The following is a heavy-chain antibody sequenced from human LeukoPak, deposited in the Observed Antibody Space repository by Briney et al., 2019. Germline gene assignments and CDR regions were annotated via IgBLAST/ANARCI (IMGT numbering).Heavy chain of an antibody. CDR1: GASISSYY. CDR3: ARRNYDFWSDYGLDV. CDR2: IYYVGST. Sequence: SETLSLACTVSGASISSYYWNWIRQSPGKGLEWIGFIYYVGSTHYSPSVNGRVTMSVDTSKNQISLRLSSVSAADTAIYYCARRNYDFWSDYGLDVWGQGTPVTVSS. V-gene: IGHV4-59*01. D-gene: IGHD3-3*01. J-gene: IGHJ6*02.